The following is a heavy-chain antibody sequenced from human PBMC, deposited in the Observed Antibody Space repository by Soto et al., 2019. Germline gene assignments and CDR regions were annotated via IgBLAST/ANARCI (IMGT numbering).Heavy chain of an antibody. CDR2: ISCSGGST. J-gene: IGHJ4*02. D-gene: IGHD2-2*02. Sequence: GESLKISCAASGFTFSSYAMSWVRQAPGKGLEWVSAISCSGGSTYNADSVKGRFTICRDNSKNTLYLQMNSLRAEDTAVYYCAEDTAPMETGLYDYWGQGTLVTVSS. CDR3: AEDTAPMETGLYDY. V-gene: IGHV3-23*01. CDR1: GFTFSSYA.